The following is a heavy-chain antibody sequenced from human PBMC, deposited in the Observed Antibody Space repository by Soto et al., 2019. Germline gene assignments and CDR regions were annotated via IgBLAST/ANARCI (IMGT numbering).Heavy chain of an antibody. J-gene: IGHJ4*02. CDR1: GYTFTSYY. D-gene: IGHD4-17*01. CDR3: ARTPDDYGDYFAYFDY. Sequence: QVQLVQSGAEVKKPGASVKVSCKASGYTFTSYYMHWVRQAPGQGLEWMGIINPSGGSTSYAQKFQGRVTRTRDTSTSTVYMELSSLRSEDTAVYYCARTPDDYGDYFAYFDYWGQVTLVTVSS. CDR2: INPSGGST. V-gene: IGHV1-46*03.